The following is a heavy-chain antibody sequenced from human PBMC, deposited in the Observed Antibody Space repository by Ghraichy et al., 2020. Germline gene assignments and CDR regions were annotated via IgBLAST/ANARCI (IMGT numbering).Heavy chain of an antibody. Sequence: SETLSLTCAVYGGSFSGYYWSWIRQPPGKGLEWIGEINHSGSTNYNPSLKSRVTISVDTSKNQFSLKLSSVTAADTAVYYCARGPNMVRGVIITDYYYGMDVWGQGTTVTVSS. V-gene: IGHV4-34*01. D-gene: IGHD3-10*01. CDR2: INHSGST. CDR3: ARGPNMVRGVIITDYYYGMDV. CDR1: GGSFSGYY. J-gene: IGHJ6*02.